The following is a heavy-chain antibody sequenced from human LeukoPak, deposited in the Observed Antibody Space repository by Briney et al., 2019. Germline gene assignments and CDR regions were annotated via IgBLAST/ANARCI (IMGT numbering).Heavy chain of an antibody. CDR2: ISSSSSYI. D-gene: IGHD3-22*01. CDR1: GFTFSSYS. J-gene: IGHJ5*02. V-gene: IGHV3-21*01. CDR3: ARNPYYDSSGYLNWFDP. Sequence: PGGSLRLSCAASGFTFSSYSMNWVRQAPGKGLEWVSSISSSSSYIYYADSVKGRFTISRDNAKNSLYLQMNSLRAEDTAVYYCARNPYYDSSGYLNWFDPWGQGTLVTVSS.